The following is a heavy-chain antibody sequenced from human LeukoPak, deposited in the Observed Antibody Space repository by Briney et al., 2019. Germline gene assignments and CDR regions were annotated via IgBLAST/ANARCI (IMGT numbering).Heavy chain of an antibody. CDR1: VGSFSGYY. D-gene: IGHD3-10*01. CDR2: IKHSGST. Sequence: SETLSLTCAVYVGSFSGYYWSWIRQPPGKGLEWIGEIKHSGSTNYNSSLKSRVTISVDTPKNQFSLKLSSVTAPDTAVYYCARGYYGSGSHCCHMDVWGKGTTITVS. CDR3: ARGYYGSGSHCCHMDV. V-gene: IGHV4-34*01. J-gene: IGHJ6*03.